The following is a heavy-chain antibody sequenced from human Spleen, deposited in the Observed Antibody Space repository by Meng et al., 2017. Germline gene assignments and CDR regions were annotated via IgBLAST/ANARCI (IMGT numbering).Heavy chain of an antibody. V-gene: IGHV1-18*01. D-gene: IGHD4-17*01. Sequence: QVQLGQAGTEVKKSGAPVKVSCKASGHTFTSYGVTWVRQAPGQGLEWMGWISTYNGDTNYAENLQGRVTMTTDTSTGTAYMELRSLRSDDTAVYYCASLKGDYGTGDNWFDPWGQGTLVTVSS. CDR2: ISTYNGDT. J-gene: IGHJ5*02. CDR3: ASLKGDYGTGDNWFDP. CDR1: GHTFTSYG.